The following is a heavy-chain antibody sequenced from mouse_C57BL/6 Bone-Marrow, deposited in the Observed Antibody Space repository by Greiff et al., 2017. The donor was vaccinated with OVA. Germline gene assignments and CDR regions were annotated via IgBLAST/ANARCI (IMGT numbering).Heavy chain of an antibody. CDR1: GFTFSDYY. V-gene: IGHV5-12*01. J-gene: IGHJ1*03. CDR3: ARHGGGSSYLYWYFDV. Sequence: EVQGVESGGGLVQPGGSLKLSCAASGFTFSDYYMYWVRQTPEKRLEWVAYISNGGGSTYYPDTVKGRFTISRDNAKNTLYLQMSRLKSEDTAMYYCARHGGGSSYLYWYFDVWGTGTTVTVSS. D-gene: IGHD1-1*01. CDR2: ISNGGGST.